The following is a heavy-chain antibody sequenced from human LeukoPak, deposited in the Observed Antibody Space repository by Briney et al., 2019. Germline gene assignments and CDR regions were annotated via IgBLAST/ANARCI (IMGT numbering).Heavy chain of an antibody. CDR1: GGSFSGYY. D-gene: IGHD3-16*01. J-gene: IGHJ4*02. V-gene: IGHV4-34*01. CDR3: ARAYYDYVWGSPLDY. Sequence: PSETLSLTCAVYGGSFSGYYWSWIRQPPGKGLEWIGEINHSGSTNYNPSLKSRVTISVDTSKNQFSLKLSSVTAADTAVYYCARAYYDYVWGSPLDYWGQGTLVTVSS. CDR2: INHSGST.